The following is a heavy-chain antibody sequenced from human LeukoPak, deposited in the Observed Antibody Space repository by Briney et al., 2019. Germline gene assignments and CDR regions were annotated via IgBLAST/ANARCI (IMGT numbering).Heavy chain of an antibody. CDR3: ARLGWATAPLDY. CDR1: GFTFSSYA. J-gene: IGHJ4*02. V-gene: IGHV3-30-3*01. D-gene: IGHD5-12*01. Sequence: GRSLRLSCAASGFTFSSYAMHWVRRAPGKGLEWVAVISYDGSNKYYADSVKGRFTISRDNSKNTLYLQMNSLRAEDTAVYYCARLGWATAPLDYWGQGTLVTVSS. CDR2: ISYDGSNK.